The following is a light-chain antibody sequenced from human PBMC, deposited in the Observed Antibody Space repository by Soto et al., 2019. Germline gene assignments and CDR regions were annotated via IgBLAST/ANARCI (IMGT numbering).Light chain of an antibody. CDR1: QSISTW. V-gene: IGKV1-5*03. Sequence: DIQMTQSPSTLSASVGDRVTVTCRASQSISTWLAWYQRKPGKAPKLLIYKASIFEIGVPSRFSGSGSGTEFTLTISSLQPDDFAPYYCQQYNTYSLTFGGGTKVEIK. J-gene: IGKJ4*01. CDR3: QQYNTYSLT. CDR2: KAS.